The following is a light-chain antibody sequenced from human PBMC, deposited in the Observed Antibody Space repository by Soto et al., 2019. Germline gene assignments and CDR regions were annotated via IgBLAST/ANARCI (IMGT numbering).Light chain of an antibody. CDR3: LQHHSYPFT. J-gene: IGKJ3*01. CDR2: GAA. CDR1: QGIRND. V-gene: IGKV1-17*01. Sequence: DIQMTQSPSSLSASVGDRVTITCRARQGIRNDLTWYQQKPGKAPKRLIYGAASLQSGVPSRFSGSGSGTEFTLTISSLQPEDFTTYYCLQHHSYPFTFGPGTKVDFK.